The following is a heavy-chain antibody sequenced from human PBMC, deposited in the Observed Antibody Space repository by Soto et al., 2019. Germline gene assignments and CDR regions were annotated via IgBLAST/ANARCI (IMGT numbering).Heavy chain of an antibody. CDR1: GFTFSVYS. D-gene: IGHD6-19*01. V-gene: IGHV3-48*02. Sequence: EVLLVESGGGLIQPGGSLRPSCAASGFTFSVYSMNWIRQAPGKGLQWVSYMTSDMRTIHYADSVKGRFTISSDNAKYLVYLQMTSLADEDTSVYYCARSVEGHFDYWGQGALVTVSS. J-gene: IGHJ4*02. CDR2: MTSDMRTI. CDR3: ARSVEGHFDY.